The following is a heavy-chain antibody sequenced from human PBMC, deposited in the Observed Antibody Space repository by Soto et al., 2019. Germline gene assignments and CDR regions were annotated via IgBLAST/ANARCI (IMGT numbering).Heavy chain of an antibody. CDR2: ISYDGSDE. J-gene: IGHJ4*02. CDR3: AKLAHTSRYFDSIDY. D-gene: IGHD3-9*01. CDR1: GFTFSSNG. V-gene: IGHV3-30*18. Sequence: EGSLRLCCAASGFTFSSNGLHWVRQAPGKGLEWVAVISYDGSDEYYADSVKGRFTISRDNSKNTLYLQMNSLRPEDKAVDYCAKLAHTSRYFDSIDYWGQGPL.